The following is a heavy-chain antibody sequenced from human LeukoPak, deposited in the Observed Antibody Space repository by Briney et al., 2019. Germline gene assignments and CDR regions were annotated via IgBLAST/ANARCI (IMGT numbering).Heavy chain of an antibody. J-gene: IGHJ4*02. Sequence: GGSLRLSCAASGFTFSSYGMHWVRQAPGKGLEWVAVIWYDGSNEYYADSVKGRFTISRDNSKNTLYLQMNSLRAEDTAVYYCATQLRYFDWLPLGYWGQGTLVTVSS. CDR2: IWYDGSNE. CDR3: ATQLRYFDWLPLGY. CDR1: GFTFSSYG. V-gene: IGHV3-33*01. D-gene: IGHD3-9*01.